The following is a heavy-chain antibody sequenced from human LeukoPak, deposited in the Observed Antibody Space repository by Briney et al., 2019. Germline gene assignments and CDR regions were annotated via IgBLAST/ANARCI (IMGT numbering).Heavy chain of an antibody. Sequence: ASVKVSCKASGYTFTSYDINWVRQAPGQGLEWMGWINPNSGGTNYAQKFQGRVTMTRDTSISTAYMELSRLRSDDTAVYYCARDGAAAGMSNYYYYMDVWGKGTTVTISS. CDR3: ARDGAAAGMSNYYYYMDV. CDR2: INPNSGGT. J-gene: IGHJ6*03. V-gene: IGHV1-2*02. CDR1: GYTFTSYD. D-gene: IGHD6-13*01.